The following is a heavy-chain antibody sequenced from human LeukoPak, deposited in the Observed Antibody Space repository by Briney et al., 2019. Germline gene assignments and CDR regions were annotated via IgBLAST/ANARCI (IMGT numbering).Heavy chain of an antibody. V-gene: IGHV3-23*01. CDR2: ISESGGNR. Sequence: GGSLRLSCAASGFTFSSYAMSWVRQAPGKGLEWVSVISESGGNRNYADSVKGRFTISRDNSKNTLYLQASSLRAEDTAVYYCARAPHSDNWSPYFWGQGALVTVSS. CDR1: GFTFSSYA. CDR3: ARAPHSDNWSPYF. D-gene: IGHD1-1*01. J-gene: IGHJ4*02.